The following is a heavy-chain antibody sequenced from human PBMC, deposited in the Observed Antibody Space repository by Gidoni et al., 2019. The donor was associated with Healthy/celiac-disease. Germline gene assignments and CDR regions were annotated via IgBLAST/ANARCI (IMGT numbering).Heavy chain of an antibody. Sequence: QVQLVESGGGLAQPGRSLRLSCAAFGFTFSSYGRDWVSQAPGQGMEWMAVISYDGSNKYYADSVKGRFSITRDNSKNTLYLQMNSLRAEDTGVDYCARGGVVPATYYYYYGMDVWGQGTTVTVSS. J-gene: IGHJ6*02. CDR3: ARGGVVPATYYYYYGMDV. CDR1: GFTFSSYG. V-gene: IGHV3-30*03. D-gene: IGHD2-2*01. CDR2: ISYDGSNK.